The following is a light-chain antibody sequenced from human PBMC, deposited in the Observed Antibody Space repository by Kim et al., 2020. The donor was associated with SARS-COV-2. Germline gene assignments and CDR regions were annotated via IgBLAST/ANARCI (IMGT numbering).Light chain of an antibody. CDR3: GTWDSSLSGLV. V-gene: IGLV1-51*01. CDR2: DNN. CDR1: SSNIGNNY. Sequence: QSVLTQPPSVSAAPGQKVTISCSGSSSNIGNNYVSWYQQLPGTASKLLIYDNNKRPSGIPDRFSGSKSGTSATLGITGLQTGDEADYYCGTWDSSLSGLVFGGGTQLTVL. J-gene: IGLJ3*02.